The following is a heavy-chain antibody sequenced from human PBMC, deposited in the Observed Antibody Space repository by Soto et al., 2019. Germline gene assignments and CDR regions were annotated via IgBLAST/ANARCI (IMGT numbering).Heavy chain of an antibody. Sequence: GGSLRLSCAASGITFTDYGFNWVRQASGKGLEWVSSISSSGPYTSYADSVKGRFTLSRDNAKNSLSLQMNSLRAEDTAVYYCARRKEYQLPAGADWGQGTLVTVSS. CDR1: GITFTDYG. CDR3: ARRKEYQLPAGAD. CDR2: ISSSGPYT. V-gene: IGHV3-21*06. D-gene: IGHD2-2*01. J-gene: IGHJ4*02.